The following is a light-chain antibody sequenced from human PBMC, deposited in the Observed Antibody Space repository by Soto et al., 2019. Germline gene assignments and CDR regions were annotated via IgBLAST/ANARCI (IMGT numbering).Light chain of an antibody. J-gene: IGLJ1*01. CDR1: SSDVGGYNY. Sequence: QSVLTQPASVSGSPGQSITISCTGTSSDVGGYNYVSWYQQHPGKAPKLMIYDVSNRPSGVSNSFSGSKSGNTASLTISGLQAEDEADYYCSSYTSSSPRVFGTETKVTVL. V-gene: IGLV2-14*01. CDR2: DVS. CDR3: SSYTSSSPRV.